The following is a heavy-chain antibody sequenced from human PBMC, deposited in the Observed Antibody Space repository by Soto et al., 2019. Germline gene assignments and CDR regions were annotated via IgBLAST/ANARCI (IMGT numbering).Heavy chain of an antibody. CDR1: GGSISSSGYY. J-gene: IGHJ4*02. Sequence: QVQLQESGPGLVKPSETLSLTCTVSGGSISSSGYYWSWIRQNPGKGLEWIGYIHYSGNTYYNPSLKSRVTISVDTSKNQFSLRLSSVTAAETAVYYCAKSLTINADFDCWGQGTLVTVSS. V-gene: IGHV4-31*03. D-gene: IGHD3-9*01. CDR2: IHYSGNT. CDR3: AKSLTINADFDC.